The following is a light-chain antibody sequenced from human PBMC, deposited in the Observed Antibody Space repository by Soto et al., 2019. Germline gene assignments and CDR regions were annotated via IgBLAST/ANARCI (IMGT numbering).Light chain of an antibody. CDR3: QQRSNSPWT. V-gene: IGKV3D-11*02. CDR1: QSVSSN. CDR2: GAS. J-gene: IGKJ1*01. Sequence: EIVMTQSPATLSVSPGERATLSCRASQSVSSNLAWYQQKPGQAPRLLIYGASNRATGIPARFSGSGAGTDFTLTISRLEPEDFAVYYCQQRSNSPWTFGQGTKVDIK.